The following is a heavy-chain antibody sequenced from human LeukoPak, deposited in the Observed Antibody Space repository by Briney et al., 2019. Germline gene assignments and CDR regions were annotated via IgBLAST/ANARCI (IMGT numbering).Heavy chain of an antibody. D-gene: IGHD3-10*01. CDR1: GGSISSTRYY. CDR3: ARHGIYYGLGSSYGLPNWFDP. V-gene: IGHV4-39*01. CDR2: IYYSGST. Sequence: SETLSLTCTASGGSISSTRYYWGWIRQPQGKGLEWIGSIYYSGSTYYNPSLKSRVTMSVDTSKNQFSLKLSSVTAADTAVYYCARHGIYYGLGSSYGLPNWFDPWGQGTLVTVSS. J-gene: IGHJ5*02.